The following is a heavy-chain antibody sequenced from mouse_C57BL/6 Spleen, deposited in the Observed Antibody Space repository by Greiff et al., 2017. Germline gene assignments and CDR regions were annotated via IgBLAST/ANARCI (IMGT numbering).Heavy chain of an antibody. J-gene: IGHJ4*01. V-gene: IGHV1-50*01. Sequence: VQLQQSGAELVKPGASVKLSCKASGYTFTSYWMQWVKQRPGQGLEWIGEIDPSDSYTNYNQKFKGKATLTVDTSSSTAYMQLSSLTSEDSAVYYCAHSSGYAMDYWGQGTSVTVSS. CDR3: AHSSGYAMDY. CDR2: IDPSDSYT. D-gene: IGHD3-2*02. CDR1: GYTFTSYW.